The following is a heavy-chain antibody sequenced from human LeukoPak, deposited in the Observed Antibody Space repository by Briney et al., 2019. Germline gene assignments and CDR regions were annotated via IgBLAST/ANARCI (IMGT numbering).Heavy chain of an antibody. V-gene: IGHV4-31*03. J-gene: IGHJ4*02. CDR3: ARWARVYKFYFDQ. Sequence: PSETLALTCTVSGGSISNGGYFWSWIRQHPGKGLEWIGNVYYSGITYYNPSLKSRASISPDTSKNQFSLKINFVTAADSAVYYCARWARVYKFYFDQWGQGTQV. CDR1: GGSISNGGYF. D-gene: IGHD1-1*01. CDR2: VYYSGIT.